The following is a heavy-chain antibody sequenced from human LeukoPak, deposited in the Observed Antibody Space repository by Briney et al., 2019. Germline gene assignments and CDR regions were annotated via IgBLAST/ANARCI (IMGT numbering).Heavy chain of an antibody. Sequence: PGGSLRLSCAASGVTISNNYMNWVRQAPGKGLEWVSLIYSGGTTHYADTVKGRFTISRDSSTNTLYLQMNSLRVEATAVYYCARDPQAVASNTYGWGQGTLVTVSS. CDR3: ARDPQAVASNTYG. CDR1: GVTISNNY. V-gene: IGHV3-66*01. D-gene: IGHD6-13*01. CDR2: IYSGGTT. J-gene: IGHJ4*02.